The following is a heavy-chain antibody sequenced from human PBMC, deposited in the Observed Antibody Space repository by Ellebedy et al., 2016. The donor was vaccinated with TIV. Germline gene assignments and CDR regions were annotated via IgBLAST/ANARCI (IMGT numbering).Heavy chain of an antibody. CDR3: AKDTSGWPDY. J-gene: IGHJ4*02. Sequence: GESLKISXAASGFTFSSYAMSWVRQAPGKGLEWVSAISGSGGSTYYADSVKGRFTISRDNSKNTLYLQMNSLRAEDTAVYYCAKDTSGWPDYWGQGTLVTVSS. CDR1: GFTFSSYA. D-gene: IGHD6-19*01. V-gene: IGHV3-23*01. CDR2: ISGSGGST.